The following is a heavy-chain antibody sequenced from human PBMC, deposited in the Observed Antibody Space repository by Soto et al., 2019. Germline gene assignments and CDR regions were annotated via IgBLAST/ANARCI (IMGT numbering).Heavy chain of an antibody. CDR3: AREDYSNFDY. CDR2: ISSSSSYI. CDR1: GFTFSSYS. D-gene: IGHD4-4*01. J-gene: IGHJ4*02. V-gene: IGHV3-21*01. Sequence: KAGGALRLSCAASGFTFSSYSMNWVRQAPGKGLEWVSSISSSSSYIYSADSVKGRFTISRDNAKNSLYLQMNRLRAEDTAVYYCAREDYSNFDYWGQGTLVTVSS.